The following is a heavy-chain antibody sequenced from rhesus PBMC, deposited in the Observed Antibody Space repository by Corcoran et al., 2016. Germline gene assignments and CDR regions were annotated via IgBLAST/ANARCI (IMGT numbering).Heavy chain of an antibody. J-gene: IGHJ4*01. CDR3: ARGSSGWYYFDY. Sequence: QVQLQESGPGLVKPSETLSLTCAVSGGSISSSYDYWSWISQAPGKGLEWIGYISYSGTTSYNPSLNSRGTISRDPSKNQFSLKLSSVTAADTAVYYCARGSSGWYYFDYWGQGVLVTVSS. CDR1: GGSISSSYDY. V-gene: IGHV4-122*02. D-gene: IGHD6-31*01. CDR2: ISYSGTT.